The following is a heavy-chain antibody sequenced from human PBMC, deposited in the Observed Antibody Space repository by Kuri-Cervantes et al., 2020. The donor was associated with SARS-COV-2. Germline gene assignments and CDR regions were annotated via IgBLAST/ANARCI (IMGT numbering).Heavy chain of an antibody. CDR1: GYTFTSYG. V-gene: IGHV1-18*04. CDR3: AREEYSSSYLVKPRIFDY. CDR2: ISAYNGNT. Sequence: ASVKVSCKASGYTFTSYGISWVRQAPGQGLEWMGWISAYNGNTNYAQKLQGRVTMTTDTSTSTAYMELRSLRSEDTAVYYCAREEYSSSYLVKPRIFDYWGQGTLVTVSS. D-gene: IGHD6-6*01. J-gene: IGHJ4*02.